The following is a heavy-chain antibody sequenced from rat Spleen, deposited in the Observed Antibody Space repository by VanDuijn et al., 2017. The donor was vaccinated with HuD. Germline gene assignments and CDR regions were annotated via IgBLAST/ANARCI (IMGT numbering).Heavy chain of an antibody. V-gene: IGHV5S13*01. CDR2: ISTGGGNT. J-gene: IGHJ3*01. CDR3: GRGAPWGNWFAY. Sequence: EVQLVESGGGLVQPGRSLKLSCAASGFTFSNYDMAWVRQAPTKGLEWIASISTGGGNTYYRDSVKGRFTISRDNAKNTQYLQMDSLRSEDTATYYGGRGAPWGNWFAYWGQGTLVTVSS. CDR1: GFTFSNYD. D-gene: IGHD3-1*01.